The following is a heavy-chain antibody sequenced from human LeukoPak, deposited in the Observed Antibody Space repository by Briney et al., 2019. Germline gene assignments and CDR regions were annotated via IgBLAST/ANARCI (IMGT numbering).Heavy chain of an antibody. CDR1: GGSISSSSYY. J-gene: IGHJ4*02. CDR3: VSTLRFLPYRRFDY. CDR2: IYYSGSA. V-gene: IGHV4-39*01. D-gene: IGHD3-3*01. Sequence: SETLSLTCTASGGSISSSSYYWGWIRQPPGKWLEWIGSIYYSGSAYYNPSLKSRVTISGDASRNQFSLRLRSVTAADTAVYYCVSTLRFLPYRRFDYWGQGTLVTVSS.